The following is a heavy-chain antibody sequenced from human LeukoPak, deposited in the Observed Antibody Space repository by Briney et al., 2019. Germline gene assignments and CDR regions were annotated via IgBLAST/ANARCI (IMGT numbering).Heavy chain of an antibody. D-gene: IGHD5-24*01. J-gene: IGHJ5*02. CDR2: IYYSGST. CDR1: GGSISSYY. V-gene: IGHV4-59*08. CDR3: ARQPTSRDGYNWLDP. Sequence: SETLSLTCTVSGGSISSYYWCWIRQPPGKGLEWIGYIYYSGSTNYNPSLKSRVTISVDTSKNQFSLKLSSVTAADTAVYYCARQPTSRDGYNWLDPWGQGTLVTVSS.